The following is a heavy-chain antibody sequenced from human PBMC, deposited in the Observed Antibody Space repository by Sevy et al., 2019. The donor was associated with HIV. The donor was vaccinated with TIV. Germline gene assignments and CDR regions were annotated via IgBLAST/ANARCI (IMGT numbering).Heavy chain of an antibody. V-gene: IGHV3-7*01. CDR3: ARDRXXYXXXXSGXXXXXX. J-gene: IGHJ6*02. D-gene: IGHD3-22*01. CDR2: XXXXXXEK. CDR1: XXXXXXXX. Sequence: GGSLRLSXAXXXXXXXXXXMXWXXXXPXKXXXWXANXXXXXXEKYYVDSVKGRFTISRDNAKNSLYLQMNSLRAEDXXXXYCARDRXXYXXXXSGXXXXXXWGQGXTVTVSS.